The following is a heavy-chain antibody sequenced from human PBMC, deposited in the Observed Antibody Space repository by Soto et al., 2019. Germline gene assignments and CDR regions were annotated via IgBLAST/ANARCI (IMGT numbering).Heavy chain of an antibody. D-gene: IGHD2-21*02. CDR1: GGAFSSYA. CDR3: ARDLFYGGNSAYYGMDV. J-gene: IGHJ6*02. Sequence: VXSVKVSCRASGGAFSSYAISWVRQAPVQGLEWMGGIIPIFGTANYAQKFQGRVTITADESTSTAYMELRSLRSEDTAVYYCARDLFYGGNSAYYGMDVWGQGTKVTVYS. CDR2: IIPIFGTA. V-gene: IGHV1-69*13.